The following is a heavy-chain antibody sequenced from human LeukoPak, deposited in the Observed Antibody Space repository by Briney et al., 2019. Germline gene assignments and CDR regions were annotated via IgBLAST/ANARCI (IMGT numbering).Heavy chain of an antibody. D-gene: IGHD6-13*01. V-gene: IGHV5-51*01. CDR3: ASAYSGSWYHFDH. CDR2: IYSRDSDT. CDR1: GYTFTSYW. Sequence: GESLKISCQGSGYTFTSYWIAWVRQMPGKGLEWMGIIYSRDSDTRYSPSFQGQVTISADKSISTTYLQWSSLKASDSAMYYCASAYSGSWYHFDHWGQGTLVTVSS. J-gene: IGHJ4*02.